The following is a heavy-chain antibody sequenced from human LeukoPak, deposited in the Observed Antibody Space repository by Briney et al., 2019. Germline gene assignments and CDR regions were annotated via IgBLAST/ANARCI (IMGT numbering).Heavy chain of an antibody. V-gene: IGHV5-51*01. CDR3: ARWIQLWSKSWYFDL. CDR2: IYPGDSDT. D-gene: IGHD5-18*01. J-gene: IGHJ2*01. Sequence: PGESLEIPCKGSGYSFTSYWIGWVRQMPGKGLEWMGIIYPGDSDTRYSPSFQGQVTISADQSISTAYLQWSSLKASDTAMYYCARWIQLWSKSWYFDLWGRGTLVTVSS. CDR1: GYSFTSYW.